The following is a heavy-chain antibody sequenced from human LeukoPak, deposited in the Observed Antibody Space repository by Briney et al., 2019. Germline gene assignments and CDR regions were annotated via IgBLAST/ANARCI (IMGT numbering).Heavy chain of an antibody. J-gene: IGHJ5*02. CDR3: ARAGYCSSSNCRSWFDP. CDR2: MNPNSGNT. CDR1: GYTFTGYD. Sequence: GASVKVSCKASGYTFTGYDINWVRQATGQGLEWMGWMNPNSGNTGYAQRFQGRVTITRNTSISTAYMELSSLRSEDTAVYYCARAGYCSSSNCRSWFDPWGQGTLVTVSS. V-gene: IGHV1-8*03. D-gene: IGHD2-2*01.